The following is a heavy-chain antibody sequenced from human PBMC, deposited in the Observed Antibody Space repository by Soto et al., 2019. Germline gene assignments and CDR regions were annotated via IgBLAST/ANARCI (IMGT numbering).Heavy chain of an antibody. CDR1: GFTFSSYA. J-gene: IGHJ4*02. D-gene: IGHD3-9*01. V-gene: IGHV3-23*01. CDR3: AKDGEYYDILTGPAD. CDR2: ISGSGGST. Sequence: GSLRLSCAASGFTFSSYAMSWVRQAPRKGLEWVSAISGSGGSTYYADSVKGRFTISRDNSKNTLYLQMNSLRAEDTAVYYCAKDGEYYDILTGPADWGQGTLVTVSS.